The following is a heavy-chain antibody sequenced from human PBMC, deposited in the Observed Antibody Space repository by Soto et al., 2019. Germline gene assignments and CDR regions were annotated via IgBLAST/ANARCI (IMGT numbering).Heavy chain of an antibody. CDR2: IYTSGST. D-gene: IGHD6-19*01. J-gene: IGHJ6*02. Sequence: SETLSLTCTVSGGSISSYYWSWIRQPAGKGLEWIGRIYTSGSTNYNSSLKSRVTMSVDTSKNQFSLKLSSVTAADTAVYYCARGGYSSGWYGGGYYYYYGMDVWGQGTTVTVSS. CDR3: ARGGYSSGWYGGGYYYYYGMDV. V-gene: IGHV4-4*07. CDR1: GGSISSYY.